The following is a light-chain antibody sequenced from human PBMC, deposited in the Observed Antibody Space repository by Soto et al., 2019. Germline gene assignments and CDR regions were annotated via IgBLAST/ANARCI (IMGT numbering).Light chain of an antibody. Sequence: QAVVTQPASVSGSPGQSIAISCTGTSSDVGGYNYVSWYQLHPGKAPKLMIYDVSNRPSGVSNRFSGSKSGNTASLTISGLQAEDEADYYCSSYTSSSTLLYVFGTGPKLTVL. CDR3: SSYTSSSTLLYV. J-gene: IGLJ1*01. CDR1: SSDVGGYNY. CDR2: DVS. V-gene: IGLV2-14*01.